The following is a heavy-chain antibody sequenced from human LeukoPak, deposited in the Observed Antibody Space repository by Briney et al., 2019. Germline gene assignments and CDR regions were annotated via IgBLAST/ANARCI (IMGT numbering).Heavy chain of an antibody. D-gene: IGHD3-3*01. Sequence: GGSLRLSCAASGFTFSSYAMHLVRQAPGKGLEYVSAISSNGGSTYYANSVKGRFTISRDNSKNTLYLQMGSLRAEDMAVYYCARGRFLEWLWPQDYYYMDVWGKGTTVTVSS. CDR1: GFTFSSYA. J-gene: IGHJ6*03. CDR3: ARGRFLEWLWPQDYYYMDV. V-gene: IGHV3-64*01. CDR2: ISSNGGST.